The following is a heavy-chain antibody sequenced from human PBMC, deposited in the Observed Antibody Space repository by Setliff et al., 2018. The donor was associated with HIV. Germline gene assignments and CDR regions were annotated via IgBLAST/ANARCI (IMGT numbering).Heavy chain of an antibody. CDR2: IYTSGST. J-gene: IGHJ5*02. D-gene: IGHD1-20*01. V-gene: IGHV4-61*09. CDR3: AGCITGTTHWFDP. Sequence: SETLSLTCTVSGGSISSGSYHWSWIRQPAGKGLEWIGHIYTSGSTNYNPSLKSRVTISVDTSKNQFSLKLSSVTAADTAVYYCAGCITGTTHWFDPWGQGTLVTVSS. CDR1: GGSISSGSYH.